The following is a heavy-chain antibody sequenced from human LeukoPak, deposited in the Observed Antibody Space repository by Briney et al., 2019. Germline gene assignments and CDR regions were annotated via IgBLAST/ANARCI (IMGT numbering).Heavy chain of an antibody. CDR1: GFTFSSYW. V-gene: IGHV3-74*01. Sequence: PGGSLRLSCAASGFTFSSYWMHWVRQAPGKGLVWVSRINTDGSSTSYADSVKGRFTISRDNAKNTPYLQMNSLRAEDTAVYYCAKDLRELLWFGELSDWGQGTLVTVSS. CDR2: INTDGSST. J-gene: IGHJ4*02. D-gene: IGHD3-10*01. CDR3: AKDLRELLWFGELSD.